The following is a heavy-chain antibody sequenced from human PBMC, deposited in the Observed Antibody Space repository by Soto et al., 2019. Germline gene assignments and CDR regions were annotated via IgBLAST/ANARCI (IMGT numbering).Heavy chain of an antibody. CDR1: GGSISSYY. CDR2: IYYSGST. V-gene: IGHV4-59*01. Sequence: SETLSLTCTVSGGSISSYYWSWIRQPPGKGLEWIGYIYYSGSTNYNPSLKSRVTISVDTSKNQFSLKLSSVTAADTAVYYCAREIEIVVVPAAIGGYYYYYYMDVWGKGTTVTVSS. D-gene: IGHD2-2*02. CDR3: AREIEIVVVPAAIGGYYYYYYMDV. J-gene: IGHJ6*03.